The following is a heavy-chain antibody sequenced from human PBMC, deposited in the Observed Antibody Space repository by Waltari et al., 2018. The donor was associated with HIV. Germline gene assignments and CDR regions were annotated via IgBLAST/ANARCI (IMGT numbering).Heavy chain of an antibody. J-gene: IGHJ6*02. Sequence: QLLLHQRGEGLLKPSETLSLTRDVYGGSFNGYYCSWIRQPPGKGLECIGEINHSGSIKYNPSLKSRVIISVDRYKNQFSLKLTSVTAADTALYYCARGSWGSGMDVWGRGTTVIVSS. V-gene: IGHV4-34*01. CDR2: INHSGSI. CDR3: ARGSWGSGMDV. CDR1: GGSFNGYY. D-gene: IGHD7-27*01.